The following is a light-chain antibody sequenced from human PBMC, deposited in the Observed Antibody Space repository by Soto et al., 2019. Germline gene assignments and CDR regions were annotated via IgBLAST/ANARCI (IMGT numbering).Light chain of an antibody. CDR2: DVS. CDR1: SSDVGGYNY. J-gene: IGLJ2*01. Sequence: QYALTQPRSVSGSPGQSVTISCTGTSSDVGGYNYVSWYQQHPGKAPKLMIYDVSKRPSGVPDRFSGSKSGNTASLTISGLQAEDEADYYCCSYAGSPYVVFGGGTKLTVL. CDR3: CSYAGSPYVV. V-gene: IGLV2-11*01.